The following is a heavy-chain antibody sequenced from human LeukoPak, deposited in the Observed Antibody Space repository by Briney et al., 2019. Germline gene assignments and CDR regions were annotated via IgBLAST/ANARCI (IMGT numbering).Heavy chain of an antibody. V-gene: IGHV4-59*02. J-gene: IGHJ4*02. Sequence: SETLSLTCTVSGASVTTYYWSCIRQPPGKGLEWIAYIHYSGHTNSNPSLNSRVSISVDTSKNQFSLTLTSLTTADKAVYYCVRVVPGGDSFDYWGQGTLVTVSS. D-gene: IGHD3-16*01. CDR2: IHYSGHT. CDR3: VRVVPGGDSFDY. CDR1: GASVTTYY.